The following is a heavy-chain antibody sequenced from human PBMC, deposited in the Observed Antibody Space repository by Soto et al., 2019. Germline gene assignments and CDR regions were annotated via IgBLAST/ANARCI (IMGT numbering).Heavy chain of an antibody. CDR1: GLVFKTYW. CDR2: IDQDGSAT. CDR3: ATPGSYSGGT. Sequence: VQLVESGGALVQPGGSLRLSCAASGLVFKTYWVEWVRQAPGKGLEWVASIDQDGSATYYADSAKGRFTISRDNAADSAHLHMNSLRVGDTAIYYCATPGSYSGGTWGQGTLVTVTS. J-gene: IGHJ5*02. D-gene: IGHD3-10*01. V-gene: IGHV3-7*03.